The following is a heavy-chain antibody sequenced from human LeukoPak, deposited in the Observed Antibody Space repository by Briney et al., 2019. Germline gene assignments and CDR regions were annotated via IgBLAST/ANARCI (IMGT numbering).Heavy chain of an antibody. J-gene: IGHJ6*03. D-gene: IGHD3-9*01. CDR2: IIPIFGTA. CDR1: GGTFSSYA. Sequence: SVKVSCKASGGTFSSYAISWVRQALGQGLEWMGRIIPIFGTANYAQKLQGRVTITTDESTSTAYMELSSLRSEDTAVYYCARDVGGRYFEGPLYYYYYMDVWGKGTTVTVSS. V-gene: IGHV1-69*05. CDR3: ARDVGGRYFEGPLYYYYYMDV.